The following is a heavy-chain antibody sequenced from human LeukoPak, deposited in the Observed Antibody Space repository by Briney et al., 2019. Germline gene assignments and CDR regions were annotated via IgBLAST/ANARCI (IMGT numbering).Heavy chain of an antibody. V-gene: IGHV3-21*01. J-gene: IGHJ6*03. CDR3: ARLDREGYSTRPVPYYNYYMPV. CDR1: GFTFSIYS. Sequence: GGSLRLSCAASGFTFSIYSITWVRQSSGKGLQWVSSISSTSSYIFYADSVKGRFTISRDNAENSVYLQMNSLRAEDTGVYYCARLDREGYSTRPVPYYNYYMPVWGKGTSVIVSS. D-gene: IGHD6-13*01. CDR2: ISSTSSYI.